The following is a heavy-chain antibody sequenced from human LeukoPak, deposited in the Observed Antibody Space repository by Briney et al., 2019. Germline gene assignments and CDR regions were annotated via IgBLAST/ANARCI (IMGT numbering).Heavy chain of an antibody. V-gene: IGHV3-21*04. CDR2: ISSSSSYI. CDR3: ANDRDTMVRGVIRWDY. Sequence: GGSLRLSCAASGFTFSSYSMNWVRQAPGKGLEWVSSISSSSSYIYYADSVKGRFTISRDNAKNSLYLQMNSLRAEDTAVYYCANDRDTMVRGVIRWDYWGQGTLVTVSS. CDR1: GFTFSSYS. D-gene: IGHD3-10*01. J-gene: IGHJ4*02.